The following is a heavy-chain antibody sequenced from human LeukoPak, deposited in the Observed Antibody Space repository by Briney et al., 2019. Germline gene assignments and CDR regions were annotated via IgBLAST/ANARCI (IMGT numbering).Heavy chain of an antibody. V-gene: IGHV4-59*01. J-gene: IGHJ6*04. Sequence: SETLSLTCTVSGGSISSYYWSWIRQPPGKGLEWIGYIYYSGSTNYNPSLKSRVTISVDTSKNQFSLKLSSVTAADTAVYYCARVRVYYYGMDVWSKGTTVTVSS. CDR3: ARVRVYYYGMDV. CDR2: IYYSGST. D-gene: IGHD3-10*01. CDR1: GGSISSYY.